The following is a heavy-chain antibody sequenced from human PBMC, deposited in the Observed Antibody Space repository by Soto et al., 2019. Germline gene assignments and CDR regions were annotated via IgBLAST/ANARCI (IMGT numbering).Heavy chain of an antibody. J-gene: IGHJ6*02. CDR2: IGAAGDT. CDR1: GFTFSKYD. V-gene: IGHV3-13*01. Sequence: EVRLVESGGGLVQAGGSLRLSCTASGFTFSKYDIHWVRQPTGERLEWVSGIGAAGDTYYLDSVKGRFTISRENAKNSLSLQMDSLGVEDTAVYYCARATSGSSYHLYYGMDVWGQGTTVTVSS. D-gene: IGHD3-10*01. CDR3: ARATSGSSYHLYYGMDV.